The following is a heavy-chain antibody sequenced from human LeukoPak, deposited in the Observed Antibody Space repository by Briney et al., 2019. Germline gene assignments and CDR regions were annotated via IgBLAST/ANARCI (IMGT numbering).Heavy chain of an antibody. D-gene: IGHD4-11*01. Sequence: ASVKVSCKASGGTFSSYAISWVRQAPGQGLEWMGGIIPIFGTANYAQKFQGRVTITADESTSTAYMELSSLRSEDTAVYYCARVGNESSVTTYFFDYWGQGTLVTVSS. V-gene: IGHV1-69*01. CDR3: ARVGNESSVTTYFFDY. J-gene: IGHJ4*02. CDR1: GGTFSSYA. CDR2: IIPIFGTA.